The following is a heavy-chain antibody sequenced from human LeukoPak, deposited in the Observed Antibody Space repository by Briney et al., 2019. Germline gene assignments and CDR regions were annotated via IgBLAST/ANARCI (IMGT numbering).Heavy chain of an antibody. CDR3: ARERVYSSADY. D-gene: IGHD6-25*01. Sequence: ASVKVSCKASGYTFTSYDINWVRQATGQGLEWMGWISAYNGNTNYAQKLQGRVTMTTDTSTSTAYMELRSLRSDDTAVYYCARERVYSSADYWGQGTLVTVSS. J-gene: IGHJ4*02. CDR1: GYTFTSYD. V-gene: IGHV1-18*01. CDR2: ISAYNGNT.